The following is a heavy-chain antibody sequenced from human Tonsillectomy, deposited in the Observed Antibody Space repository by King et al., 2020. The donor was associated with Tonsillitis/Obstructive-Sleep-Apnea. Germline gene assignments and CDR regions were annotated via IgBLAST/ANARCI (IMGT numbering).Heavy chain of an antibody. CDR2: INESGSS. D-gene: IGHD2-2*01. CDR1: GGSVSGNY. Sequence: VQLQQWGAGLVRPSEPLSLTCAVYGGSVSGNYWSWIRQPPGKGLEWIGEINESGSSSYNPSLKSRVTISIDTSKNQFSLNLNSVTAADTAVYYCARSSPAAYDAFDIWGQGTMVIVSS. CDR3: ARSSPAAYDAFDI. J-gene: IGHJ3*02. V-gene: IGHV4-34*01.